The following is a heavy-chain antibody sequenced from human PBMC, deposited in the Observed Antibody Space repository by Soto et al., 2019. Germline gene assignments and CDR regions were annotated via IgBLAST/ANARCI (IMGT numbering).Heavy chain of an antibody. CDR3: VASLAASGLNWLDP. CDR1: GGSISEKY. Sequence: SETLSLTCTVSGGSISEKYWNWVRQPPGKGLEWIGLIFANGHTDYNPSLKSRVTMSVDASKNQFSLRLTSMTAADTAVYYCVASLAASGLNWLDPWGRGTLVTVSS. D-gene: IGHD6-13*01. J-gene: IGHJ5*02. CDR2: IFANGHT. V-gene: IGHV4-4*07.